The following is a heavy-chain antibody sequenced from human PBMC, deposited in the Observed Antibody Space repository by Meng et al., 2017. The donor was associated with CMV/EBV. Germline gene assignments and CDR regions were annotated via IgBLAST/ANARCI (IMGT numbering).Heavy chain of an antibody. CDR2: IADSSNT. J-gene: IGHJ3*02. CDR3: AREVRAPYFDM. V-gene: IGHV4-38-2*02. Sequence: SETLSLTCAASGASVSRGYYWAWSRQPPGKRLEWIGSIADSSNTYYTPSLQSRVTRAVDTSKNQSSLKLTSVTAADTAVYSCAREVRAPYFDMWGQGTTVTVSS. CDR1: GASVSRGYY.